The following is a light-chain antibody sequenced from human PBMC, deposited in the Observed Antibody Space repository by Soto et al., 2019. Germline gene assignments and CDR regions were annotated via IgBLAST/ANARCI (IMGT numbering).Light chain of an antibody. CDR2: LGS. V-gene: IGKV2-28*01. Sequence: DIVMTQSPLSLPVTPGEPASISCRSSQSLLHSNGYNYLDWYLQKPGQSPQLLIYLGSNRASGVPDRFGGSGSGTDFTLKISRVEAEDVGVYYCMQALQTPTFGQGTKVDIK. J-gene: IGKJ1*01. CDR1: QSLLHSNGYNY. CDR3: MQALQTPT.